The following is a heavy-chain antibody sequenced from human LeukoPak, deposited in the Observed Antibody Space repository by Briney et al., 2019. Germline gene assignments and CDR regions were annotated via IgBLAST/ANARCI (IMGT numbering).Heavy chain of an antibody. CDR3: ARGEYSSSSWGNYFDY. D-gene: IGHD6-6*01. V-gene: IGHV3-30-3*01. Sequence: SCKASGYTFTSYAMHWVRQAPGKGLEWVAVISYDGSNKYYADSVKGRFTISRDNSKNTLYLQMNSLRAEDTAVYYCARGEYSSSSWGNYFDYWGQGTLVTVSS. J-gene: IGHJ4*02. CDR2: ISYDGSNK. CDR1: GYTFTSYA.